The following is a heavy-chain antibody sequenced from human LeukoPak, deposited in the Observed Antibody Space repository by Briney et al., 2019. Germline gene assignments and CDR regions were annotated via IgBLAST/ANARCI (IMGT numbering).Heavy chain of an antibody. J-gene: IGHJ4*02. CDR3: ARSARGVSGFYFDY. CDR1: GFTFVDYG. D-gene: IGHD3-10*01. CDR2: INWNGGRT. V-gene: IGHV3-20*04. Sequence: GGSLRLSCAAPGFTFVDYGMSWVRQAPGKGLEWGSGINWNGGRTGYADSVKGRFTISRDNAKNSLYLQMKSLRAEDTALYYCARSARGVSGFYFDYWGQGTLVTVSS.